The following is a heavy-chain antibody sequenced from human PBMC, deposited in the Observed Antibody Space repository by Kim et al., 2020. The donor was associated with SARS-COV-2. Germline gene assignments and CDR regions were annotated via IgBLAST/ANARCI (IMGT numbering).Heavy chain of an antibody. Sequence: VQGRFTLSRDNSKNSLYLQMNSLRTEDTALYYCAKAIEEADYYYYYYMDVWGKGTTVTVSS. D-gene: IGHD6-25*01. V-gene: IGHV3-43*01. CDR3: AKAIEEADYYYYYYMDV. J-gene: IGHJ6*03.